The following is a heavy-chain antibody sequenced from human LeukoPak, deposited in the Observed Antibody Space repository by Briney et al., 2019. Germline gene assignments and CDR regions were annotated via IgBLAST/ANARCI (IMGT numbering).Heavy chain of an antibody. D-gene: IGHD6-13*01. CDR2: INHSGST. V-gene: IGHV4-34*01. CDR3: ARGRRDSSSWYRKWFDP. J-gene: IGHJ5*02. CDR1: GGSFSGYY. Sequence: SETLSLTCAVYGGSFSGYYWSWIRQPPGKGLEWIGEINHSGSTNYNPSLKSRVTISVDTSKNQFSLKLSSVTAADTPVYYCARGRRDSSSWYRKWFDPWGQGTLVTVSS.